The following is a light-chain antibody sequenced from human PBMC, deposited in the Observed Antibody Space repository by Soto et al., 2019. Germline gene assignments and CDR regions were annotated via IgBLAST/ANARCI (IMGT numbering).Light chain of an antibody. CDR3: QQYDNWPPLT. J-gene: IGKJ5*01. Sequence: EIVMTQSPATLSVSPGESATLSCRASQSVSSNLAWYQQKPSQAPRLLIYGASTRAAGFPARFSGSGSGTEFTLTISSLQSEDFAVYYCQQYDNWPPLTFGQGTRLEIK. CDR2: GAS. V-gene: IGKV3-15*01. CDR1: QSVSSN.